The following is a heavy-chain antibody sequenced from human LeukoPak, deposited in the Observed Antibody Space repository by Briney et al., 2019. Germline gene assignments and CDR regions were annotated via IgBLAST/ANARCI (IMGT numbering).Heavy chain of an antibody. D-gene: IGHD3-22*01. V-gene: IGHV3-23*01. CDR2: ISGSGGST. CDR1: AFTFSSYS. CDR3: AKSARYYYDSSGYQGDAFDI. Sequence: PGGSLRLSCAASAFTFSSYSMNWVRQAPGKGLEWVSAISGSGGSTYYADSVKGRFTISRDNSKNTLYLQMNSLRAEDTAVYYCAKSARYYYDSSGYQGDAFDIWGQGTMDTVSS. J-gene: IGHJ3*02.